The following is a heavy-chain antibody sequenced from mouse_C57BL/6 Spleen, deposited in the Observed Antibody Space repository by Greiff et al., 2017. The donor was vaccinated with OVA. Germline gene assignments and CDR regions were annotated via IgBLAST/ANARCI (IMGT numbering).Heavy chain of an antibody. CDR1: GYAFSSSW. Sequence: QVQLQQSGPELVKPGASVKISCKASGYAFSSSWMNWVKQRPGKGLEWIGRIYPGDGDTNYNGKFKGKATMTADKSSSTAYMQLSSLTSEDSAVYFGARSGGLYYFDYWGQGTTLTVSS. CDR2: IYPGDGDT. V-gene: IGHV1-82*01. CDR3: ARSGGLYYFDY. J-gene: IGHJ2*01. D-gene: IGHD4-1*01.